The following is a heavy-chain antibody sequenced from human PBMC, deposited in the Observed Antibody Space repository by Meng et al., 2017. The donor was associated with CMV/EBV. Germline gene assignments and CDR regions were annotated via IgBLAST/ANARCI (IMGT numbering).Heavy chain of an antibody. Sequence: GSLRLSCTVSGGSISSSSYYWGWIRQPPGKGLEWIGSIYYSGSTYHNPSLKSRVTISVDTSKNQFSLKLSSVTAADTAVYYCARFERTYGMDVWGQGTTVTVSS. CDR2: IYYSGST. CDR1: GGSISSSSYY. V-gene: IGHV4-39*07. CDR3: ARFERTYGMDV. J-gene: IGHJ6*02.